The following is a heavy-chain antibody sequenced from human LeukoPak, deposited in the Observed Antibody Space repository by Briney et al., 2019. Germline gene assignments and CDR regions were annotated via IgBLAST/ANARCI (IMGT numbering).Heavy chain of an antibody. CDR2: ISSSSSYI. CDR3: AGDSSNWNIDY. V-gene: IGHV3-21*01. J-gene: IGHJ4*02. CDR1: GFTFSSYS. Sequence: GGSLRLCCAASGFTFSSYSMNWVRQAPGKGLDWVSSISSSSSYIYYADSVKGRFTISRDNAKNSLYLQMNSLRVEDTAVYYCAGDSSNWNIDYWGQGTPVTVSS. D-gene: IGHD6-13*01.